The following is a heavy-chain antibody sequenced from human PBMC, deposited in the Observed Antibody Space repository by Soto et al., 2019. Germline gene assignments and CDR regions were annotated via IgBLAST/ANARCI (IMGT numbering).Heavy chain of an antibody. CDR3: ARVRVVRGVLPSRFGL. Sequence: QAHLAQSGAEVKKPGSSVTVSCRASGGTFNSYGISWVRQAPGQGLDWMGVIIPLYGTVNYAQKFQGRVSITADKTTRTAYRDLNSLRSDDTAVYYCARVRVVRGVLPSRFGLWGQGTLVTVSS. CDR2: IIPLYGTV. J-gene: IGHJ4*02. CDR1: GGTFNSYG. V-gene: IGHV1-69*06. D-gene: IGHD3-10*01.